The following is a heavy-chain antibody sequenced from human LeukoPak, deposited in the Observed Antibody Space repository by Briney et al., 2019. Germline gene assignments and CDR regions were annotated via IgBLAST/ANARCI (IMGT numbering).Heavy chain of an antibody. J-gene: IGHJ4*02. D-gene: IGHD3-10*01. CDR1: GFIFSNYA. CDR3: ARDFGSGSYYASFDY. CDR2: ISYDGSNK. Sequence: GGSLRLSCAASGFIFSNYALHWVRQTPGKGLEWVAVISYDGSNKYYADSVKGRFTISRDNSKNTLSLQMNSLRADDTAVYYCARDFGSGSYYASFDYWGQGTLVTVSS. V-gene: IGHV3-30*04.